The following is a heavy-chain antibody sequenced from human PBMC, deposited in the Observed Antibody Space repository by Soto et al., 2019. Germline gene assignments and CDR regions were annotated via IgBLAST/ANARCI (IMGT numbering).Heavy chain of an antibody. J-gene: IGHJ5*02. Sequence: SETLSLTYTVSGGSISSYYWSWIRQPPGKGLEWIGYIYYSGSTNYNPSLKSRVTISVDTSKNQFSLKLSSVTAADTAVYYCARVSEYYDFWSDLIFDPWGQGTLVTVSS. CDR2: IYYSGST. CDR1: GGSISSYY. D-gene: IGHD3-3*01. V-gene: IGHV4-59*01. CDR3: ARVSEYYDFWSDLIFDP.